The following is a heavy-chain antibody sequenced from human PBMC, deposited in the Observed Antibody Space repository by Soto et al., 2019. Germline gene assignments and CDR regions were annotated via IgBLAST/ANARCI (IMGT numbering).Heavy chain of an antibody. CDR3: ARDRGYDAHDYYYNAMDV. CDR1: GFTFRTYT. V-gene: IGHV3-21*01. D-gene: IGHD2-15*01. Sequence: EVQLVESGGGLVKPGGSLRLSCISSGFTFRTYTMNWVRQAPGKGLEWVSGIRGFSPYTFYAESVKGRFTISRDNAKNSLYLQMNSLRAEDTAVYYWARDRGYDAHDYYYNAMDVWGQGTTVTVSS. CDR2: IRGFSPYT. J-gene: IGHJ6*02.